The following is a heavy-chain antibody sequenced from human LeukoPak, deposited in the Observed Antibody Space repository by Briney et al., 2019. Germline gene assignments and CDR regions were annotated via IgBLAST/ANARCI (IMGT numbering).Heavy chain of an antibody. D-gene: IGHD5-12*01. J-gene: IGHJ4*02. V-gene: IGHV3-30*03. CDR3: TRVTNSGYDSGNFDY. Sequence: GGSLRHSCAASGFTFGDYGMSWVRQVPGKGLEWVAVISYDGSNKYYADSVKGRFTISRDNSKNTLYLRMNSLRAEDTAVYYCTRVTNSGYDSGNFDYWGQGTLVTVSS. CDR2: ISYDGSNK. CDR1: GFTFGDYG.